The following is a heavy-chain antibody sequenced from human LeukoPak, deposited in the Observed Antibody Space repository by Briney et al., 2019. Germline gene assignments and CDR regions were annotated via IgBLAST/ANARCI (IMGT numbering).Heavy chain of an antibody. Sequence: GGSLRLSCAASGFTFSDHFMDWVRQAPGKGLEWVGRARNKANSYSIEYAASVQGRFTISRDDSKTSVYLQMNSLKSEDTAVYYCAREAASSGSYFIYLYDYWGQGTLVTVSS. V-gene: IGHV3-72*01. CDR2: ARNKANSYSI. J-gene: IGHJ4*02. D-gene: IGHD1-26*01. CDR3: AREAASSGSYFIYLYDY. CDR1: GFTFSDHF.